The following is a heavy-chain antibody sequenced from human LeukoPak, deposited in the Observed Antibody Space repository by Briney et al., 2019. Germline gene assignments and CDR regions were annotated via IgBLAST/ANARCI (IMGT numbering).Heavy chain of an antibody. CDR2: ISSSSSYT. Sequence: GGSLRLSCAASGFTFSDYYMSWIRQAPGKGLEWVSYISSSSSYTNYADSVKGRFTISRDNAKNSLYLQMNSLRAEDTAVYYCARDLTGHSSGSLATSYYYYYGMDVWGQGTTVTVSS. CDR3: ARDLTGHSSGSLATSYYYYYGMDV. J-gene: IGHJ6*02. D-gene: IGHD3-22*01. V-gene: IGHV3-11*05. CDR1: GFTFSDYY.